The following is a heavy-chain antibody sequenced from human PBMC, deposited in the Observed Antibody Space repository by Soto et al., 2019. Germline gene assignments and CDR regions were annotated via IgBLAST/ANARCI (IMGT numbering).Heavy chain of an antibody. CDR1: GFTSSSYE. CDR3: ARGHYYYPFHL. Sequence: PGGSLRLSCVVSGFTSSSYELNWVRQAPGKGLEWISYISSSGRTIYYADSVKGRFTISRDDARESVHLQMNSLRTEDTAVYYCARGHYYYPFHLWGRGSLVTVSS. J-gene: IGHJ2*01. V-gene: IGHV3-48*03. D-gene: IGHD3-10*01. CDR2: ISSSGRTI.